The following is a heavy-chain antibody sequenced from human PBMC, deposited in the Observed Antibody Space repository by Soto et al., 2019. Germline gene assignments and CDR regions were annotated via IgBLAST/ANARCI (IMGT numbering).Heavy chain of an antibody. V-gene: IGHV4-59*01. CDR1: GGSISSYY. CDR3: ARAGMAADYSYYGMDV. D-gene: IGHD2-15*01. CDR2: IYYSGST. Sequence: QVQLQESGPGLVKPSETLSLTCTVSGGSISSYYWSWIRQPPGKGLEWIGYIYYSGSTNYNPSLKSRVTISVDTSKNQFSLKLSSVTAADTAVYYCARAGMAADYSYYGMDVWGQGTTVTVSS. J-gene: IGHJ6*02.